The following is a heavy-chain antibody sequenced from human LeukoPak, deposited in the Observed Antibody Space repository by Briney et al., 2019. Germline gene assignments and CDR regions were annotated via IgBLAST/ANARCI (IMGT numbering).Heavy chain of an antibody. D-gene: IGHD6-13*01. CDR2: IKNDGAVK. V-gene: IGHV3-7*01. CDR3: AQDSYSKGDF. J-gene: IGHJ4*02. Sequence: PGGSLTLSCAASGFTFSYHWMTWVRQAPEKGLEWVANIKNDGAVKNYVDSVRGRFTISRDNAKNSLYLQMNSLRAEDTAVYYCAQDSYSKGDFWGQGVLVTVSS. CDR1: GFTFSYHW.